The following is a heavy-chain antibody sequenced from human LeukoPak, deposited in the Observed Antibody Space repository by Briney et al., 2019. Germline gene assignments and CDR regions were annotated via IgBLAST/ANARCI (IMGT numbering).Heavy chain of an antibody. J-gene: IGHJ4*02. CDR2: IYYSGST. CDR3: ARGRRGYYFDY. V-gene: IGHV4-59*01. D-gene: IGHD3-22*01. CDR1: GGSISSYY. Sequence: SETLSLTCAVSGGSISSYYWSWIRQPPGKGLEWIGYIYYSGSTNYNPSLKSRVTISVDTSKNQFSLKLSSVTAADTAVYYCARGRRGYYFDYWGQGTLVTVSS.